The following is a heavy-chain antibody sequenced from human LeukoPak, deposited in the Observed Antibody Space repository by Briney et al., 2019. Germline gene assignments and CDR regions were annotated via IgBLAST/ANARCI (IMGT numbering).Heavy chain of an antibody. D-gene: IGHD3-22*01. CDR3: ARVEGGWDSSGYYFEYLQH. V-gene: IGHV1-2*02. Sequence: GASVKVSCTPSGYTFPGYYMHWVRQAPGQGLEWMGWINPNSGGTNYAQKFQGRVTMTRDTSTSTAYMELSRLRSDDTAVYYCARVEGGWDSSGYYFEYLQHWGQGTPVTVSS. CDR1: GYTFPGYY. CDR2: INPNSGGT. J-gene: IGHJ1*01.